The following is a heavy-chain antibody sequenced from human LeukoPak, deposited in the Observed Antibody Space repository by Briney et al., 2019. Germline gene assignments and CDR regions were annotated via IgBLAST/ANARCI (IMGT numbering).Heavy chain of an antibody. CDR1: GGSFSGYY. Sequence: SETLSLTCAVYGGSFSGYYWSWIRQPPGKGLEWIGEINHSGSTNYNPSLKSRVTISVDTSKNQFSPKLSSVTAADTAVYYCASSSSGWGFDYWGQGTLVTVSS. J-gene: IGHJ4*02. CDR2: INHSGST. D-gene: IGHD6-19*01. V-gene: IGHV4-34*01. CDR3: ASSSSGWGFDY.